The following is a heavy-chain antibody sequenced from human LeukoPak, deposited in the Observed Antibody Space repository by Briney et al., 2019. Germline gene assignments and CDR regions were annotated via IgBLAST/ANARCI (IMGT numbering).Heavy chain of an antibody. V-gene: IGHV3-30-3*01. CDR1: GFTFSSYA. CDR2: ISYDGSNK. CDR3: AREGRREYQLLH. J-gene: IGHJ4*02. Sequence: GGSLRLSCAASGFTFSSYAMHWVRQAPGEGLEWVAVISYDGSNKYYADSVKGRFTISRDNSKNTLYLQMNSLRAEDTAVYYCAREGRREYQLLHWGQGTLVTVSS. D-gene: IGHD2-2*01.